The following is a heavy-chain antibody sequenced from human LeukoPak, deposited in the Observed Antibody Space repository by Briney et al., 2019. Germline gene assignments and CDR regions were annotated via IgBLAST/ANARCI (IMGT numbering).Heavy chain of an antibody. CDR3: AKDSSYLRYWLVGVDY. D-gene: IGHD2-8*02. CDR2: IRYDGSNK. V-gene: IGHV3-30*02. CDR1: GFTFSSYG. J-gene: IGHJ4*02. Sequence: GGSLRLSCAASGFTFSSYGMHWVRQAPGKGLEWVAFIRYDGSNKYYADSVKGRFTISRDNSKNTLYLQMNSLRAEDTAVYYCAKDSSYLRYWLVGVDYWGQGTLVTVSS.